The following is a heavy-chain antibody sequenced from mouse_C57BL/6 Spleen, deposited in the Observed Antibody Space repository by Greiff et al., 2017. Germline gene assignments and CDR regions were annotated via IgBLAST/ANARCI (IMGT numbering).Heavy chain of an antibody. V-gene: IGHV1-15*01. J-gene: IGHJ1*03. Sequence: QVQLKESGAELVRPGASVTLSCKASGYTFTDYEMHWVKQTPVHGLEWIGAIDPETGGTAYNQKFKGKAILTADKSSSTAYMELRGLTSEDSAVYYCTRDDDDVGYFDVWGTGTTVTVSS. CDR2: IDPETGGT. D-gene: IGHD2-4*01. CDR3: TRDDDDVGYFDV. CDR1: GYTFTDYE.